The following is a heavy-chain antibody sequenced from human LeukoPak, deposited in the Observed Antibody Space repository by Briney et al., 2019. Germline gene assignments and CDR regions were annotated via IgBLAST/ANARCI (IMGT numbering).Heavy chain of an antibody. CDR3: ARGGRVVGATPRTGPYYFDY. Sequence: SETLSLTCTVSGGSISSGGYYRSWIRQHPGKGLEWIGYIYYSGSTYYNPSLKSRVTISVDTSKNQFSLKLSSVTAADTAVYYRARGGRVVGATPRTGPYYFDYWGQGTLVTVSS. CDR1: GGSISSGGYY. CDR2: IYYSGST. D-gene: IGHD1-26*01. V-gene: IGHV4-31*03. J-gene: IGHJ4*02.